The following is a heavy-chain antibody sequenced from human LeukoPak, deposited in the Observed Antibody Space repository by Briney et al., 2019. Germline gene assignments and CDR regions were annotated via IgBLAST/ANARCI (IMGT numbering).Heavy chain of an antibody. Sequence: SETLSLTCTVSGGSISGYYWSWIRQPPGEGLEWIGYIYYSGSTKYNTSLKSRVSISVDTSKNQFSLKLSSVTAADTAVYYCARGFCSGGSCYSAIFDHWGQGTLVTVSS. D-gene: IGHD2-15*01. CDR3: ARGFCSGGSCYSAIFDH. J-gene: IGHJ4*02. CDR2: IYYSGST. CDR1: GGSISGYY. V-gene: IGHV4-59*01.